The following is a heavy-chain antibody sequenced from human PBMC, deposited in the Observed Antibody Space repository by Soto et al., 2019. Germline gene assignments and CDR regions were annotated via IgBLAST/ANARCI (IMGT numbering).Heavy chain of an antibody. D-gene: IGHD6-13*01. CDR3: RRSSRYSTDV. CDR2: IYSTGNT. Sequence: ETLSLTCTVSGDSIRSSSYWVWIRQPPGKRLEWIGSIYSTGNTYYNPSLNSQVTISVDTSKNQFSLNVISVTAADTAVYYCRRSSRYSTDVWGQGTKVTVS. V-gene: IGHV4-39*01. CDR1: GDSIRSSSY. J-gene: IGHJ6*02.